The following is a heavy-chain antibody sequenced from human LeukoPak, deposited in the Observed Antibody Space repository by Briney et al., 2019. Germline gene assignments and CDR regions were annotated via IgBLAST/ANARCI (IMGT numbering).Heavy chain of an antibody. V-gene: IGHV4-59*08. Sequence: PSETLSLTCTVSGGSISSYYWSWIRQPPGKGLEWIGYIYYSGSTNYNPSLKSRVTISVDTSKNQFSLKLSSVTAADTAVYYCARHGRRSAVAGEDPWGQGTLVTVSS. D-gene: IGHD6-19*01. CDR2: IYYSGST. CDR3: ARHGRRSAVAGEDP. CDR1: GGSISSYY. J-gene: IGHJ5*02.